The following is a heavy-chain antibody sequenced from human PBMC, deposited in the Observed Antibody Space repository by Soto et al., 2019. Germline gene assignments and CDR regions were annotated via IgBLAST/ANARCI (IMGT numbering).Heavy chain of an antibody. J-gene: IGHJ6*02. D-gene: IGHD5-18*01. CDR2: ISYDGSNK. CDR3: AKDRRGYSYVVYYGMDV. CDR1: GFTFSSYG. Sequence: QVQLVESGGGVVQPGRSLRLSCAASGFTFSSYGMHWVHQAPGKGLEWVAVISYDGSNKYYADSVKGRFTISRDNSKNTLYLQMNSLRAEDTAVYYCAKDRRGYSYVVYYGMDVWGQGTTVTVSS. V-gene: IGHV3-30*18.